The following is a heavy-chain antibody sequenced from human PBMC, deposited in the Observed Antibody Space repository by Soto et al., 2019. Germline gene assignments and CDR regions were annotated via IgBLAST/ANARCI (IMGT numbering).Heavy chain of an antibody. CDR3: ARSSGSFYTLGH. CDR2: INSAKGNT. D-gene: IGHD3-10*01. CDR1: GYTLTSYT. J-gene: IGHJ4*02. V-gene: IGHV1-3*04. Sequence: QGQLVQSGAEVKKPGASVKVSCKASGYTLTSYTMHWERQAPGQRPEWMGWINSAKGNTQYSQKLQGRVTFTRDTSASTAYMELSTLRSEDTAVYYCARSSGSFYTLGHWGQGTLVTVSS.